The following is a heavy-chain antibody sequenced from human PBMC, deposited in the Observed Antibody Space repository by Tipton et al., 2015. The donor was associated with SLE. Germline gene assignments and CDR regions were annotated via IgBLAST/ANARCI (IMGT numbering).Heavy chain of an antibody. J-gene: IGHJ3*02. V-gene: IGHV4-34*01. D-gene: IGHD3-3*01. CDR2: SNPSGNT. Sequence: TLSLTCAVYGGSFSGYYWSWIRQPPGKGLEWIGESNPSGNTNYNPSLKSRVTISVDTSKNQFSLKVNSVTAADTAVYYCARDFRGAFDIWGQGTMVTVSS. CDR3: ARDFRGAFDI. CDR1: GGSFSGYY.